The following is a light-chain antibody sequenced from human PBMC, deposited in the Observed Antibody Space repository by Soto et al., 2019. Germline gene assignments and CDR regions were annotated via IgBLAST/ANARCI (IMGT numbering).Light chain of an antibody. J-gene: IGLJ2*01. CDR1: STDVGSYEL. V-gene: IGLV2-23*02. CDR3: CSYAGSNIFVV. CDR2: EVN. Sequence: QSALTQPASVSGSPGQSITISCTGTSTDVGSYELVSWYQQHPGKAPKLIIYEVNKRSSGVSNRFSGSKSGNTASLTISGLQAEDEADYHCCSYAGSNIFVVFGGGTKLTVL.